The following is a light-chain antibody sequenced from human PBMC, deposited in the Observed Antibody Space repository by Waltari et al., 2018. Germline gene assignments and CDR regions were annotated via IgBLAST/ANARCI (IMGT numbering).Light chain of an antibody. CDR2: KVT. CDR3: MQSTKDPRT. Sequence: DIVMTQTPLSLPVTPGEPASISCRSSQSLLHSNGNTYLNWYLQKPGQSPRLLIYKVTNRESGVPDRFSGSGSGTDFTLKISRVEPDDVGIYYCMQSTKDPRTFGQGTKVEIK. J-gene: IGKJ1*01. V-gene: IGKV2D-29*02. CDR1: QSLLHSNGNTY.